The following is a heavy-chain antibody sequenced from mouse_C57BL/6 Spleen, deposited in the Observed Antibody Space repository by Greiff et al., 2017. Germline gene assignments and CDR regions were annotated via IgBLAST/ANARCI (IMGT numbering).Heavy chain of an antibody. Sequence: VQLQQSGAELVRPGASVKLSCTASGFNIKDDYMHWVKQRPEQGLEWIGWIDPENGDTEYASKFQGKATITADTSSNTAYLQLSSLTSEDTAVYYCTTEGAYYSNYSDYWGQGTTLTVSS. CDR2: IDPENGDT. V-gene: IGHV14-4*01. D-gene: IGHD2-5*01. CDR1: GFNIKDDY. J-gene: IGHJ2*01. CDR3: TTEGAYYSNYSDY.